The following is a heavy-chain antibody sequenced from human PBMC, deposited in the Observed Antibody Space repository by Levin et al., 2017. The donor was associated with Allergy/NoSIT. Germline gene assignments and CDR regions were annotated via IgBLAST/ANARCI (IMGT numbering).Heavy chain of an antibody. CDR3: ASRTSSGSFH. V-gene: IGHV3-66*02. D-gene: IGHD3-10*01. CDR2: LNSGGYT. J-gene: IGHJ4*02. CDR1: GFTVSNSY. Sequence: GGSLRLSCAASGFTVSNSYMSWVRQAPGKGLEWVSVLNSGGYTYYGDSVKGRFTISSDNPKNMVFLQMNSLRIEDTAVYYCASRTSSGSFHWGQGTLVTVSS.